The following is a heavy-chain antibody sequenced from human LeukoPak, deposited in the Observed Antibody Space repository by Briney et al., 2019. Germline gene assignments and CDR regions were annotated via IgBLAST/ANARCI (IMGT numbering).Heavy chain of an antibody. CDR1: GDSIGSSAYY. D-gene: IGHD3-22*01. CDR3: ARTYYYDSSGYYYEGFDY. V-gene: IGHV4-31*03. J-gene: IGHJ4*02. Sequence: SETLSLTCTVSGDSIGSSAYYWGWIRQPPGKGLEWIVYIYYSGSTYYNPSLKSRATISVDTSKNQFSPKLSSVTAADTAVYYCARTYYYDSSGYYYEGFDYWGQGTLVTVSS. CDR2: IYYSGST.